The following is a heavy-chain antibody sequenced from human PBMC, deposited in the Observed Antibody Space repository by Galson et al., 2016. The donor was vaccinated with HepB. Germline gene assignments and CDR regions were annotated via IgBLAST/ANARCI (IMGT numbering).Heavy chain of an antibody. Sequence: SLRLSCAASGFIFSGSGMHWVRQAPGKGLEWLAVIWYDGSQKYYIDSVKGRFTISRDNSKNMLYLEMNNLRDEDTAVYYCARDSGYNHFDYWGRGTLVTVSS. V-gene: IGHV3-33*01. CDR1: GFIFSGSG. J-gene: IGHJ4*02. CDR2: IWYDGSQK. D-gene: IGHD1-1*01. CDR3: ARDSGYNHFDY.